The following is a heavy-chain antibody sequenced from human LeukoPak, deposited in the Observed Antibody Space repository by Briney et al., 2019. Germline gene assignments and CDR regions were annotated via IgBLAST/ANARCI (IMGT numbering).Heavy chain of an antibody. Sequence: SETLSLICTVSGGSFSRYYWSWIRQPPGKGLEWIGYIHYSGSTNYNPSLKSRVTISVDTSKNHFSLRLSSVTAVDTAVYYCARLSGATITTYYGMDVWGQGTTVTVS. J-gene: IGHJ6*02. CDR3: ARLSGATITTYYGMDV. CDR2: IHYSGST. V-gene: IGHV4-59*01. CDR1: GGSFSRYY. D-gene: IGHD4-11*01.